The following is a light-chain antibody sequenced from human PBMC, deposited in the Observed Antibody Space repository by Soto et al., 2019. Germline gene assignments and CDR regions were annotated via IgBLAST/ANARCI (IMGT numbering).Light chain of an antibody. CDR3: QPYGSSPFS. CDR2: DAS. J-gene: IGKJ2*01. V-gene: IGKV3D-20*01. CDR1: QSVSSTY. Sequence: EIVLTQSPATLSLSPGERATLSFGASQSVSSTYLACYQQKPGLAPRLLNYDASSRATRIPDRFSGSGSGTGFTLAISRLQPEYFAVYYCQPYGSSPFSFGRGTQLLIE.